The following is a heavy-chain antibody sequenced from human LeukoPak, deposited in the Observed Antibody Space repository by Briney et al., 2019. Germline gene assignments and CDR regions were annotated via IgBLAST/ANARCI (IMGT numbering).Heavy chain of an antibody. CDR1: GFTVSSNY. J-gene: IGHJ4*02. D-gene: IGHD3-10*01. CDR2: IYSGGST. CDR3: AKDCRGVIDY. Sequence: GGSLRLSCAASGFTVSSNYMSWVRQAPGKGLEWVSVIYSGGSTYYADSVKGRSTISRDNSKNTLYLQMNSLRAEDTAVYYCAKDCRGVIDYWGQGTLVTVSS. V-gene: IGHV3-66*01.